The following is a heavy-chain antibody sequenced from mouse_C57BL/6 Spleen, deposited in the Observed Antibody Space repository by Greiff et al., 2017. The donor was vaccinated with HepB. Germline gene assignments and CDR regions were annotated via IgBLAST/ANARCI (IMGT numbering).Heavy chain of an antibody. J-gene: IGHJ2*01. CDR1: GYTFTSYW. V-gene: IGHV1-50*01. D-gene: IGHD2-2*01. CDR3: ARGVTDY. Sequence: QVQLQQSGAELVKPGASVKLSCKASGYTFTSYWMQWVKQRPGQGLEWIGEIDPSDSYTNYNQKFKGKATLTVDTSSSTAYMQLSSLTSEDSAVYYCARGVTDYWGQGTTLTVSS. CDR2: IDPSDSYT.